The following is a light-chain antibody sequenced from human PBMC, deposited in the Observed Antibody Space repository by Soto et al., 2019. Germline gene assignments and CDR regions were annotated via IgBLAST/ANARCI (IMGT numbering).Light chain of an antibody. Sequence: EIVLTQFPGTMSLSPGERATLSCWASQSVSSDYLAWYQQKPGQAPRLLIYGASSRVTGIPDRFSGSGSGTDFTLTISRLAPEDFAVYYCQQYGSSPLTFGGGTKVEIK. CDR2: GAS. J-gene: IGKJ4*01. CDR3: QQYGSSPLT. V-gene: IGKV3-20*01. CDR1: QSVSSDY.